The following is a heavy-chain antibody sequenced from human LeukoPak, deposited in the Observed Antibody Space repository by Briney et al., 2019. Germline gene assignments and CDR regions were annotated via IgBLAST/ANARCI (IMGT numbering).Heavy chain of an antibody. CDR3: ASDKDSSGYCHIDY. CDR1: GFTFSSYS. Sequence: GGSLRLSCAASGFTFSSYSMNCVRQAPRKGLEWVSYISGSISYISYADSVKGRFTISRDNAKKSLYLQINSLRAQDRAVYYCASDKDSSGYCHIDYWGQGTLVTVSS. D-gene: IGHD3-22*01. J-gene: IGHJ4*02. CDR2: ISGSISYI. V-gene: IGHV3-21*01.